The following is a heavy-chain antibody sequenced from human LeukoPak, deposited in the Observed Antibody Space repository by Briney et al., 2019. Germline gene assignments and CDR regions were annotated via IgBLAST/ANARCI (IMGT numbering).Heavy chain of an antibody. Sequence: GASVKVSCKASGYTFTDYYMHWVRQAPGQGLEWMGWINPNSGGTNYAQKFQGRVTMTTDTSISTAYTEVSRLRSDDTAVYYCARVRIGQQLDKYYYYAMDVWGQGTAVTVSS. CDR3: ARVRIGQQLDKYYYYAMDV. CDR2: INPNSGGT. V-gene: IGHV1-2*02. CDR1: GYTFTDYY. D-gene: IGHD6-13*01. J-gene: IGHJ6*02.